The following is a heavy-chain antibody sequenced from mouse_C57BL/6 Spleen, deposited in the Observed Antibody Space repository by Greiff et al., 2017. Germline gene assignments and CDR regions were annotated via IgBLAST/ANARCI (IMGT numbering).Heavy chain of an antibody. CDR2: IRSKSNNYAT. V-gene: IGHV10-1*01. CDR3: VRHGYDDARDD. Sequence: EVKLVESGGGLVQPKGSLKLSCAASGFSFNTYAMNWVRQAPGKGLEWVACIRSKSNNYATYYADSVKDRFTITRDDSQSMVYLQMNSLKTEDTAMYYCVRHGYDDARDDWSQGTSVTVSS. D-gene: IGHD2-2*01. J-gene: IGHJ4*01. CDR1: GFSFNTYA.